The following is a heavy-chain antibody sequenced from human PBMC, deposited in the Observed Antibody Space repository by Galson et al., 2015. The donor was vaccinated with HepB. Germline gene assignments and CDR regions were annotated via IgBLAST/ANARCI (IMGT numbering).Heavy chain of an antibody. CDR3: ARHVPQAVAGTLTRVPDY. D-gene: IGHD6-19*01. V-gene: IGHV5-51*01. J-gene: IGHJ4*02. CDR1: GYSFTSYW. Sequence: QSGAEVKKPGESLKISCKGSGYSFTSYWIGWVRQMPGKGLEWMGIIYPGDSDTRYSPSFQGQVTISADKSISTAYLQWSSLKASDTAMYYCARHVPQAVAGTLTRVPDYWGQGTLVTVSS. CDR2: IYPGDSDT.